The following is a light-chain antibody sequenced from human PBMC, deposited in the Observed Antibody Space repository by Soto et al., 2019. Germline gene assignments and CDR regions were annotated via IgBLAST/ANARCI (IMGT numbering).Light chain of an antibody. CDR3: SSYAGSGV. CDR2: EVT. CDR1: RSDVGGYNY. V-gene: IGLV2-8*01. J-gene: IGLJ3*02. Sequence: QSALTQPPSASGSPGQSVAISCTGTRSDVGGYNYVSWYQQHPGKAPKLIIYEVTKRPSGVPDRFSGSKSGNTASLTVSGLQAEDEADYYCSSYAGSGVFGGGTKLTVL.